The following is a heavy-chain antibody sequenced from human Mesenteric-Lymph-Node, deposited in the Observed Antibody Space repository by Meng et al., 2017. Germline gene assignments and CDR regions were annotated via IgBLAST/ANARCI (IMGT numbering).Heavy chain of an antibody. J-gene: IGHJ4*02. CDR1: GGSFSGYY. Sequence: QVQLQQWGAGRLKPSETLSLTCAVYGGSFSGYYWSWIRQPPGKGLEWIGEINHSGSTNYNPSLKSRVTMSVDTSKNQFSLNLNSVTAVDTAVYYCARNVPGTSAYYDWGQGTLVTVSS. V-gene: IGHV4-34*01. CDR2: INHSGST. D-gene: IGHD3-22*01. CDR3: ARNVPGTSAYYD.